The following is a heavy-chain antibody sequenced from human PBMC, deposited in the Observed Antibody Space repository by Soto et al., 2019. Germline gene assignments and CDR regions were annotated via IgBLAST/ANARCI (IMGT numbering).Heavy chain of an antibody. Sequence: QGQLVQSGAEVKNPGASVKVSCKASGDTFTSYAMHWVRQAPGQRLASMGLINAGNGNTKYSQKFQGRVTITRDTSARTAYMELSSLRSEETAVYYCARVAAAGTWDYYYYGMDVWGQGTTVTVSS. D-gene: IGHD6-13*01. CDR2: INAGNGNT. V-gene: IGHV1-3*01. CDR3: ARVAAAGTWDYYYYGMDV. CDR1: GDTFTSYA. J-gene: IGHJ6*02.